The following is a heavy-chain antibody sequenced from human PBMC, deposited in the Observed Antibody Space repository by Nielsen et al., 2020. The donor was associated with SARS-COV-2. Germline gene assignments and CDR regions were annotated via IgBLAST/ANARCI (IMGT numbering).Heavy chain of an antibody. CDR2: VYHSGRT. V-gene: IGHV4-30-2*01. D-gene: IGHD3-16*01. Sequence: SETLSLTCAVSGGSISSGGYSWSWIRQPPGKGLEWIGYVYHSGRTYYNPSLKSRVTISVDRSKNQFSLKLSSVTAADTAVYYCARGGRITFGGADDAFDIWGQGTMVTVSS. CDR1: GGSISSGGYS. J-gene: IGHJ3*02. CDR3: ARGGRITFGGADDAFDI.